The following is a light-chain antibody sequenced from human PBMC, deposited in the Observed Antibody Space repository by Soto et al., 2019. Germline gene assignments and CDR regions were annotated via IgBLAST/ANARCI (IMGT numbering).Light chain of an antibody. J-gene: IGLJ2*01. Sequence: QSALTQPASVSVSPGQSITVSCIGTSSDIGGYNYVSWYQQHPGKAPKLMIHDVSNRPSGVSDRFSGSKSGNTASLTISGLQADDEAYYYCSSYASGNSQVFGGGTKLTVL. CDR2: DVS. CDR1: SSDIGGYNY. V-gene: IGLV2-14*03. CDR3: SSYASGNSQV.